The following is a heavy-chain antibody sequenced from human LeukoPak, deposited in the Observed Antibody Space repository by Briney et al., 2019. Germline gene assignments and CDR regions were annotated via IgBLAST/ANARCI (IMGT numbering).Heavy chain of an antibody. CDR2: IIPILGIA. V-gene: IGHV1-69*04. CDR3: ARVPGPDFWSGYYYYYYYGMDV. D-gene: IGHD3-3*01. J-gene: IGHJ6*02. Sequence: GASVTVSCKASGGTFSSYAISWVRQAPGQGLEWMGRIIPILGIANYAQKFQGRVTITADKSTSTAYMELSSLRSEDTAVYYCARVPGPDFWSGYYYYYYYGMDVWGQGTTVTVSS. CDR1: GGTFSSYA.